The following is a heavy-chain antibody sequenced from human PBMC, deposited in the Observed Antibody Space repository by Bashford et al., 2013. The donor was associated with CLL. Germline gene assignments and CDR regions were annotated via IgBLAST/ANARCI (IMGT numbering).Heavy chain of an antibody. V-gene: IGHV4-39*07. J-gene: IGHJ6*02. CDR3: ARGGAVGGIHVNYYYALDV. Sequence: SETLSLTCSVSGGSVSSPSYFWAWIRQPPGKGLEWIGTIYYSGSTYYNPSLKSRVTVSLDTSKNQLSLNLNSVTAADTAVYYCARGGAVGGIHVNYYYALDVWGQGTTVTVSS. CDR2: IYYSGST. CDR1: GGSVSSPSYF. D-gene: IGHD6-19*01.